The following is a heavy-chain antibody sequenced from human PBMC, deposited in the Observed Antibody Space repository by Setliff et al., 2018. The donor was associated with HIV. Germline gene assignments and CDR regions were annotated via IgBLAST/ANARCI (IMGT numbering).Heavy chain of an antibody. CDR1: GFTFSSYG. CDR2: IWYDGSNK. J-gene: IGHJ5*02. V-gene: IGHV3-33*03. D-gene: IGHD2-8*01. CDR3: AALSLRTNAVYGVISTRFDP. Sequence: PGGSLRLSCAASGFTFSSYGMLWVRQAPGKGLEWVAVIWYDGSNKHHADSVKGRFIISRDNAKNSLYLQMNSLRADDTAVYYCAALSLRTNAVYGVISTRFDPWGQGTLVTVSS.